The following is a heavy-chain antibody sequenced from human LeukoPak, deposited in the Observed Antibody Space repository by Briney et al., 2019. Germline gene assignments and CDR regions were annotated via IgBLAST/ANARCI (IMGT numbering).Heavy chain of an antibody. J-gene: IGHJ4*02. CDR2: IRYDGSNK. CDR1: GFTFSSYG. CDR3: AKDVLLWFGFDY. Sequence: GGSLRLSCAASGFTFSSYGMHWVRQAPGKGLEGVAFIRYDGSNKYYADSVKGRFTISRDNSKNTLYLQMNSLRAEDTAVYYCAKDVLLWFGFDYWGQGTLVTVSS. D-gene: IGHD3-10*01. V-gene: IGHV3-30*02.